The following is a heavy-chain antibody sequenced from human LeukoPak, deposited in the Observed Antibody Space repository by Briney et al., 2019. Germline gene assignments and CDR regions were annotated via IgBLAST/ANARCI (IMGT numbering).Heavy chain of an antibody. CDR1: GFTFSSYA. V-gene: IGHV3-30*04. CDR2: IADDGSNK. CDR3: ARVDDLDAFDT. J-gene: IGHJ3*02. Sequence: GGSLRLSCAASGFTFSSYAMHWVSQAPGKGLKWVAVIADDGSNKYYTDSVKGRFTISRDNSNNTLCLQMNSLRAEDTAVYYCARVDDLDAFDTWGQGTMVTVSS. D-gene: IGHD2-2*03.